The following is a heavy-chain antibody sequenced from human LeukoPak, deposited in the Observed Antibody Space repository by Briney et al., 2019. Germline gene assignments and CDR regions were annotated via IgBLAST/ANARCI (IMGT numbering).Heavy chain of an antibody. CDR2: ISGSGGST. D-gene: IGHD3-3*01. Sequence: GGSLRLSCAASGFSFSSYAMSWVRQAPGKGLEWVSAISGSGGSTYYADSVKGRFTISRDNSKNTLYLQMNSLRAEDTAVYYCAKDYDFWSGYLSWGQGTLVTVSS. CDR3: AKDYDFWSGYLS. J-gene: IGHJ5*02. V-gene: IGHV3-23*01. CDR1: GFSFSSYA.